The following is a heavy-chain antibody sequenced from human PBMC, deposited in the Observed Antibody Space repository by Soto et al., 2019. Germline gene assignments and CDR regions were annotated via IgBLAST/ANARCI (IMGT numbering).Heavy chain of an antibody. CDR1: GGSISSYY. CDR2: IYYSGST. CDR3: AREDDYGDYNAFDI. V-gene: IGHV4-59*01. D-gene: IGHD4-17*01. J-gene: IGHJ3*02. Sequence: SETLSLTCTVSGGSISSYYWSWIRQPPGKGLEWIGYIYYSGSTNYNPSLKSRVTISVDTSKNQFSLKLSSVTAADTAVYYCAREDDYGDYNAFDIWGQGTMVTVSS.